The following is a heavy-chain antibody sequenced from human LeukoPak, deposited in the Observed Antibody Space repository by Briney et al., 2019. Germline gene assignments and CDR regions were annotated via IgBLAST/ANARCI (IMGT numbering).Heavy chain of an antibody. CDR3: ARDGIGGSRRYYYDSSGYYFDY. CDR2: IYYSGIT. V-gene: IGHV4-39*07. Sequence: SETLSLTCTVSGVSISSSSYYWGWIRQPPGKGLEWIGSIYYSGITYYNPSLKSRVSISVDTSKNQFSLKLSSVTAADTAVYYCARDGIGGSRRYYYDSSGYYFDYWGQGTLVTVSS. J-gene: IGHJ4*02. D-gene: IGHD3-22*01. CDR1: GVSISSSSYY.